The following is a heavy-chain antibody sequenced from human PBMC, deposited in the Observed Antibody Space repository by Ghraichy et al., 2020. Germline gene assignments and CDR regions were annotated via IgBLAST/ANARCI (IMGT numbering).Heavy chain of an antibody. Sequence: GGSLRLSCAASGFTFSSYWMSWVRQAPGKGLEWVANIKQDGSEKYYVDSVKGRFTISRDNAKNSLYLQMNSLRAEDTAVYYCARENYYDSSGYPDWYFDLWGRGTLVTVSS. J-gene: IGHJ2*01. CDR2: IKQDGSEK. CDR1: GFTFSSYW. CDR3: ARENYYDSSGYPDWYFDL. D-gene: IGHD3-22*01. V-gene: IGHV3-7*01.